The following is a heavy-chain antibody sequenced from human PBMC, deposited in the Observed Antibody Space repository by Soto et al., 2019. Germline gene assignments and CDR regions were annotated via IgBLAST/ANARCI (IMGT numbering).Heavy chain of an antibody. J-gene: IGHJ4*02. V-gene: IGHV3-30*18. D-gene: IGHD1-26*01. Sequence: QVQLVDSGGGVVQPGRSLRLSCAASGFTFTTYGMHWVRRAPGKGLEGVAVISYDGSHAYYADSVTGRFTISRDNSKNTPYLQINSLRAEDTAVYYCAKERTYSVASGFDYWGRLTLVTVSS. CDR3: AKERTYSVASGFDY. CDR1: GFTFTTYG. CDR2: ISYDGSHA.